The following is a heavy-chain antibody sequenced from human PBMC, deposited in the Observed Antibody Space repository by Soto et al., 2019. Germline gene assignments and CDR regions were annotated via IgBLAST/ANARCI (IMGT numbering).Heavy chain of an antibody. Sequence: PGGSLRLSCAASGFTFSSHTMNWVRQAPGKGLEWISFITSTSSTKNYADSVKGRFTISRDNANNSLYLQMNSLRDEDTAVYYCARRITMVQGPDYYYAMDVWGQGTKVTVSS. CDR1: GFTFSSHT. V-gene: IGHV3-48*02. CDR3: ARRITMVQGPDYYYAMDV. D-gene: IGHD3-10*01. CDR2: ITSTSSTK. J-gene: IGHJ6*02.